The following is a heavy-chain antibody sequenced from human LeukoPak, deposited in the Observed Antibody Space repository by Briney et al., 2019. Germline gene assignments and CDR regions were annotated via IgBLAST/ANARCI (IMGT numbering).Heavy chain of an antibody. D-gene: IGHD3-9*01. CDR2: ISGSGTTI. CDR3: ARDMELRYFDWLPSEGCFDY. CDR1: GFTFSDYY. Sequence: GGSLRLSCAASGFTFSDYYMNWVRQALGKGLEWVSYISGSGTTIDYADSVKGRFTISRDNAKNSLYLQMNSLRAEDTAVYYCARDMELRYFDWLPSEGCFDYWGQGTVVTVSS. J-gene: IGHJ4*02. V-gene: IGHV3-11*01.